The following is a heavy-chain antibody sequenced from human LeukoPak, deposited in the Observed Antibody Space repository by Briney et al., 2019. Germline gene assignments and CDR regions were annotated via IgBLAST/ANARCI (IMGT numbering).Heavy chain of an antibody. CDR3: ARDGPPGIGGATNIHSYYYYGMDV. CDR2: IYHSVST. D-gene: IGHD1-26*01. J-gene: IGHJ6*02. Sequence: SETPSLTSTVSGGSISTYYWSWRRQPPGQGLEGRGDIYHSVSTNYSPSLQIRVTVSVATSKNQLSLKLSSVPAADTAVYYCARDGPPGIGGATNIHSYYYYGMDVWGQGTTVTVSS. CDR1: GGSISTYY. V-gene: IGHV4-59*01.